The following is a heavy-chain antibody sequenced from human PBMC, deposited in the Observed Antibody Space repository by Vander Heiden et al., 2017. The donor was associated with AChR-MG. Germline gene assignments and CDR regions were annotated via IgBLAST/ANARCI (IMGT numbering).Heavy chain of an antibody. D-gene: IGHD3-10*01. CDR3: AKDSYGSGMWGEFDP. V-gene: IGHV3-9*01. CDR1: GSTFGDYA. CDR2: ISWNSGSI. Sequence: EVQLVGSGGGLVQPGRSLRLSCAASGSTFGDYAMHWVRQEPGKGLEWVSGISWNSGSIGYADSVKGRFTISRDNAKNSLYLQMNSLRAEDTALYYCAKDSYGSGMWGEFDPWGQGTLVTVSS. J-gene: IGHJ5*02.